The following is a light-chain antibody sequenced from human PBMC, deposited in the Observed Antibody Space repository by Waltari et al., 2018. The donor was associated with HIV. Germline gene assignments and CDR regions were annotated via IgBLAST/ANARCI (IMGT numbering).Light chain of an antibody. V-gene: IGKV3-20*01. J-gene: IGKJ1*01. CDR3: HQYGTAPRT. CDR1: QSISNNF. Sequence: EIVLTQSPGTLSLSPGETAILSCRTTQSISNNFLAWYQQKPGQPPRLLIYSAFIRATGIPDRFSGSGAGTDFTLSISRLEPEDFAVYYCHQYGTAPRTFGQGTRWKSN. CDR2: SAF.